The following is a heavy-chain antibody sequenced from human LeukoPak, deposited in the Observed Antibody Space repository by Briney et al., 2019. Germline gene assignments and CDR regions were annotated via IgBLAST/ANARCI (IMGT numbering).Heavy chain of an antibody. Sequence: ASVKVSCNASGYTFTSYDINWVGQDAGQGLEGMGWMNPNSGNTGYAQKFQGRVTMTRNTSIRTAYMELSSLRSEDTAVYYCARATRIAAAGSHPLSYYFDYWGQGTLVTVSS. CDR3: ARATRIAAAGSHPLSYYFDY. CDR1: GYTFTSYD. CDR2: MNPNSGNT. V-gene: IGHV1-8*01. D-gene: IGHD6-13*01. J-gene: IGHJ4*02.